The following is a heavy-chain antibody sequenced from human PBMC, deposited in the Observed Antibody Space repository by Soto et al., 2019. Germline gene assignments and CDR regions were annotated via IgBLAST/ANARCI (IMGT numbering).Heavy chain of an antibody. CDR3: ARTSGAPDYFYGMDV. CDR2: IYHSGST. V-gene: IGHV4-4*02. J-gene: IGHJ6*02. D-gene: IGHD1-26*01. CDR1: GGSVSNDYW. Sequence: QVQLQQSGPGLVKPSGTLSLTCTVSGGSVSNDYWWSWVRQTPGKGLEWIGKIYHSGSTNYSPSLKSRVTLSVDKCNNQFSLRLSSVTAADTAVYYCARTSGAPDYFYGMDVWGQGTTVTVSS.